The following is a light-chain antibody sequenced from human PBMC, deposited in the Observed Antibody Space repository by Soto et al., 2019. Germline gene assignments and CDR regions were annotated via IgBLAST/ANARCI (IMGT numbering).Light chain of an antibody. CDR2: KAS. V-gene: IGKV1-5*03. CDR3: QQYNSYSQT. Sequence: DIQMTQSPSTLSASVGDRVTITCRASQSISVWLAWYQQKAGKAPNLLICKASRLESGVPSRFSGSGSETEFTLTISGLQPGDSATYYCQQYNSYSQTFGQGTKVDIK. CDR1: QSISVW. J-gene: IGKJ1*01.